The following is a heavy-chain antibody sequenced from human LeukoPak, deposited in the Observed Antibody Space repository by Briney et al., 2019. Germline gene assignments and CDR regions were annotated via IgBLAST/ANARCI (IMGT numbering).Heavy chain of an antibody. Sequence: GGSLRHFCAASGFPFSSYGMHWVRQAPGKGLEGVAFIRYDGSNKYYGDSVKGRFPISRDNSKDTLYMQMNSLRAEDTAVYYCAKSEPARWLQLGYFQHWGQGTLVTVSS. D-gene: IGHD5-24*01. CDR3: AKSEPARWLQLGYFQH. V-gene: IGHV3-30*02. CDR1: GFPFSSYG. CDR2: IRYDGSNK. J-gene: IGHJ1*01.